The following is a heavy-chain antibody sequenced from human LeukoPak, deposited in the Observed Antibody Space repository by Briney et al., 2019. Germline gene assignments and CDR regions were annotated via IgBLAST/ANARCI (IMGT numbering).Heavy chain of an antibody. CDR3: ARDQYAGI. CDR1: GFTFSSYW. Sequence: GGSLRLSCAASGFTFSSYWMTWVREAPGKGLEWVANIKQDGSEKYYVDSVKGRFTISRDNAKNSLSLQMNSLRADDTAVYYCARDQYAGIWGQGTMVTVSS. J-gene: IGHJ3*02. V-gene: IGHV3-7*04. CDR2: IKQDGSEK.